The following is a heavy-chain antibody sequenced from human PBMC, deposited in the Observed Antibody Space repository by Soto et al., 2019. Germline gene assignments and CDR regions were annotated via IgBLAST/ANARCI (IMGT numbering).Heavy chain of an antibody. Sequence: GGSLRLSCAAYGFTFSRYPMHWVRQAPGKGLEWVAVISDDGSNIQYADSVKGRLTVSRDDSKSTLYLQMNNLGTEDTAEYFCAREEPHPAPLVFWGQGTLVTVSS. V-gene: IGHV3-30-3*01. J-gene: IGHJ4*02. CDR3: AREEPHPAPLVF. CDR1: GFTFSRYP. CDR2: ISDDGSNI.